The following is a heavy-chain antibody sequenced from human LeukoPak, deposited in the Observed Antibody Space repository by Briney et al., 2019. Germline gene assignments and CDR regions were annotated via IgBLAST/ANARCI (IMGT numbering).Heavy chain of an antibody. CDR2: IIWNGGST. Sequence: GGSLRLSCAASGFTFDDYGMSWVRQAPGKGLEWVSGIIWNGGSTGCADSVKGRFTISRDNAKNSLYPQMDSLRAEDTALYYCAREDYGSGSYFDYWGQGTLVTVSS. V-gene: IGHV3-20*04. CDR3: AREDYGSGSYFDY. J-gene: IGHJ4*02. D-gene: IGHD3-10*01. CDR1: GFTFDDYG.